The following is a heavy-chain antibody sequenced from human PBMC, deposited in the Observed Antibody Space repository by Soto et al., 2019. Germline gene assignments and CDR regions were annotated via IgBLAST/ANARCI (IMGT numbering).Heavy chain of an antibody. D-gene: IGHD6-19*01. CDR3: ARVGAVVDSSGWSTRQAYWFDP. Sequence: SVKVSCKASGGTFSSYAISWVRQAPGQGLEWMGGIIPIFGTANYAQKFQGRVTITADESTSTAYMELSSLRSEDTAVYYCARVGAVVDSSGWSTRQAYWFDPWGQGTLVTV. CDR1: GGTFSSYA. V-gene: IGHV1-69*13. CDR2: IIPIFGTA. J-gene: IGHJ5*02.